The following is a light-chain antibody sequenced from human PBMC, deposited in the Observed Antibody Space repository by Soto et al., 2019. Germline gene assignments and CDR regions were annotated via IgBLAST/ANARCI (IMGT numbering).Light chain of an antibody. V-gene: IGLV2-11*01. Sequence: SVLTQPRSVSGSPGRSFTISCTGTSSDVGIYKDVSWYQHHPGKVPKLMIYDVSERPSGVPDRFSGSKSGNTASLTISGVQAEDEANYYCCEYAGTCYVFGNGKKVTV. CDR3: CEYAGTCYV. J-gene: IGLJ1*01. CDR2: DVS. CDR1: SSDVGIYKD.